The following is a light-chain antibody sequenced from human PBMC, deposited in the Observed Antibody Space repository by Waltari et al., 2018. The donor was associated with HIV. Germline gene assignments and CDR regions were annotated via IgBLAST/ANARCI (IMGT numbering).Light chain of an antibody. Sequence: QSALTQPPSESGSLGQSVTIPCTGPSSDIGASDSVSWFQQHPRSAPKLLLYEVTRRPSTVSDRFSGSRSGSTAFLTVAGLQPDDEATYFCSSYGDSLRVLFGGGTNVTVL. J-gene: IGLJ3*02. CDR3: SSYGDSLRVL. CDR2: EVT. CDR1: SSDIGASDS. V-gene: IGLV2-8*01.